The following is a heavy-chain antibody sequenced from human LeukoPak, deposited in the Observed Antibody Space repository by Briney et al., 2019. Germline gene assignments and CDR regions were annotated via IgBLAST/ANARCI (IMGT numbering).Heavy chain of an antibody. CDR2: IYTSGNT. J-gene: IGHJ3*02. Sequence: PSETLSLTCTVSGGSISSGSYYWSWIRQPAGKGLEWIGRIYTSGNTNYNPSLKSRVTISVDTSKNQFSLKLSSVTAADTAVYYCARGGGWLQLRAFDIWGQGTMVTVSS. CDR3: ARGGGWLQLRAFDI. V-gene: IGHV4-61*02. D-gene: IGHD5-24*01. CDR1: GGSISSGSYY.